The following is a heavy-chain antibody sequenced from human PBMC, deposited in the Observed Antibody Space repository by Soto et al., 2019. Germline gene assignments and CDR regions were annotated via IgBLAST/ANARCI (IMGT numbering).Heavy chain of an antibody. J-gene: IGHJ4*02. CDR1: GYTFTSYG. CDR2: ISAYNGNT. V-gene: IGHV1-18*04. D-gene: IGHD6-19*01. Sequence: ASVKVSCKASGYTFTSYGISCVRQAPGQVLEWMGWISAYNGNTNYAQKLQGRVTMTTDTSTSTAYMELRSLRSDDTAVYYCARKFGYSSGWYYFDYWGQGTLVTVSS. CDR3: ARKFGYSSGWYYFDY.